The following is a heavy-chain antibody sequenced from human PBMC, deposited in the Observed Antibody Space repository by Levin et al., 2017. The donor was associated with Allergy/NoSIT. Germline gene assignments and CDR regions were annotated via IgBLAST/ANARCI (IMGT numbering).Heavy chain of an antibody. V-gene: IGHV1-18*01. CDR1: GYTFTSYG. CDR2: ISAYNGNT. J-gene: IGHJ3*02. D-gene: IGHD3-16*02. CDR3: AREWTYYDYIWGSYRYTLGAFDI. Sequence: PGESLKISCKASGYTFTSYGISWVRQAPGQGLEWMGWISAYNGNTNYAQKLQGRVTMTTDTSTSTAYMELRSLRSDDTAVYYCAREWTYYDYIWGSYRYTLGAFDIWGQGTMVTVSS.